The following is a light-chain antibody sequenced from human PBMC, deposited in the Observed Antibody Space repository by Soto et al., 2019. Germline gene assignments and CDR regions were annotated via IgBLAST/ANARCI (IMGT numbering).Light chain of an antibody. CDR2: DAS. CDR1: QSVSSY. Sequence: EIVLTQSPATLSLSPGERATLSCRASQSVSSYLAWYQQKPGQAPRLLIYDASNRATGIPARFSGSGSGTDFTLTISSLEPEDFAVYYCQQRGNWPLMYTFGQGTELEIK. CDR3: QQRGNWPLMYT. J-gene: IGKJ2*01. V-gene: IGKV3-11*01.